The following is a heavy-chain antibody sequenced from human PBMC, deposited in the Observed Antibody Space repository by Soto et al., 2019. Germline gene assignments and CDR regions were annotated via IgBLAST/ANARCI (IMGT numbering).Heavy chain of an antibody. CDR2: IIPIFGTA. J-gene: IGHJ6*02. Sequence: ASVKVSCKASGGTFSSYAISWVGQAPGQGLEWMGGIIPIFGTANYAQKFQGRVTITADKSTSTAYMELSSLRSEDTAVYYCARDQVVVAATLNYYYYGMDVWGQGTTVTAP. CDR1: GGTFSSYA. V-gene: IGHV1-69*06. D-gene: IGHD2-15*01. CDR3: ARDQVVVAATLNYYYYGMDV.